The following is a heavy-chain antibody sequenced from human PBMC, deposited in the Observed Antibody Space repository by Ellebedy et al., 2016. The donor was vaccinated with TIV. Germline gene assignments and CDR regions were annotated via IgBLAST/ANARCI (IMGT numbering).Heavy chain of an antibody. CDR1: GGSFSGYY. CDR2: VNQSGRT. CDR3: AEGRSGWYYFDY. D-gene: IGHD6-19*01. J-gene: IGHJ4*02. V-gene: IGHV4-34*01. Sequence: GSLRLSCAVYGGSFSGYYWSWVRQPPGKGLEWIGAVNQSGRTSYHPSLKSRVTISVDTSKNQFSLRLTSVTAADTAVYYCAEGRSGWYYFDYWGQGTLVTVSS.